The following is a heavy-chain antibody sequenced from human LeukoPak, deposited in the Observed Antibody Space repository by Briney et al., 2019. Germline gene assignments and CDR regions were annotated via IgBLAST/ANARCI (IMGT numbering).Heavy chain of an antibody. D-gene: IGHD5-18*01. J-gene: IGHJ3*02. V-gene: IGHV4-34*01. Sequence: SETLSLTCAVYGGSFSGYYWSWIRQPPGKGLEWIGEINHSGSTNYNPSLKSRVTMSVDTSKNQLSLKIKSVTAADTAVYFCARAGYIYGADAFDIWGQGTVVTVSS. CDR1: GGSFSGYY. CDR3: ARAGYIYGADAFDI. CDR2: INHSGST.